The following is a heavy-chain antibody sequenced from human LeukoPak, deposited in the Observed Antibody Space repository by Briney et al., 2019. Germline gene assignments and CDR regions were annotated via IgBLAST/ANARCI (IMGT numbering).Heavy chain of an antibody. J-gene: IGHJ5*02. CDR2: MNPNSGNT. D-gene: IGHD4-23*01. Sequence: ASVKVSCKASRYTFTSYDINWVRQATGQGLEWMGWMNPNSGNTGYAQKFQGRVTMTRNTSISTAYMELNSLRSEDTAVYYCVRRNYGGPRWFDPWDQGTLVTVSS. CDR3: VRRNYGGPRWFDP. CDR1: RYTFTSYD. V-gene: IGHV1-8*01.